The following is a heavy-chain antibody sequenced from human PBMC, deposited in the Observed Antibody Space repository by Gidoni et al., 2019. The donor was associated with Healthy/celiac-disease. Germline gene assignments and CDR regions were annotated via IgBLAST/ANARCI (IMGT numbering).Heavy chain of an antibody. CDR3: AFVAATSSFDY. CDR2: ISGSGGST. Sequence: EVQLLESGGGLVQPGGSLSLSCPAPGFTFSSYPMSWVRQAPGKGLEWVSAISGSGGSTYDADSVKGRFTISRDNSKNTLYLQMNSLRAEDTAVYYCAFVAATSSFDYWGQGTLVTVSS. CDR1: GFTFSSYP. D-gene: IGHD2-15*01. V-gene: IGHV3-23*01. J-gene: IGHJ4*02.